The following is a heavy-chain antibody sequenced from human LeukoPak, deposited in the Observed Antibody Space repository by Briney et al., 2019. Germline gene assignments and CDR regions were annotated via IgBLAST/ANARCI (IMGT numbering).Heavy chain of an antibody. Sequence: GGSLRLSCAASGFTFSTYGMHWVRQAPGKGLEWVAFIRYDGSNKYYADSVKGRFTISRDNSKNTLYLQMNSLRPEDTAVYYCAKELKPMIVVADLFDYWGQGTLVTVSS. CDR3: AKELKPMIVVADLFDY. D-gene: IGHD3-22*01. J-gene: IGHJ4*02. V-gene: IGHV3-30*02. CDR1: GFTFSTYG. CDR2: IRYDGSNK.